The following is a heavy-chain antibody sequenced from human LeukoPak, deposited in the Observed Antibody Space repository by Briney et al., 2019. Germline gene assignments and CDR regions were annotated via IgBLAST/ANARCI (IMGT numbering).Heavy chain of an antibody. J-gene: IGHJ4*02. CDR2: ISYDGSNK. Sequence: GRSLRLSCAASGFTFSSYAMHWVRQAPGKGLEWVAVISYDGSNKYYADSVKGRFTISRDNSKNTLYLQMNSLRAEDTAVYYCARDHGATLAREYYFDYWGQGTLVTVSS. V-gene: IGHV3-30-3*01. CDR1: GFTFSSYA. CDR3: ARDHGATLAREYYFDY. D-gene: IGHD2/OR15-2a*01.